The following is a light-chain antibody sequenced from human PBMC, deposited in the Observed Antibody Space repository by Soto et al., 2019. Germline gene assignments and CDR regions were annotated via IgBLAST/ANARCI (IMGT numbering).Light chain of an antibody. J-gene: IGLJ2*01. CDR1: SGDVGGYHY. Sequence: QSALTQPPSASGSPGQSVTISCTGTSGDVGGYHYVSWYQQHPGKAPKLMIYEVTKRPSGVPDRFSASKSGNTASLTVSGLQAEDEADYYCCSYAGSNNLIFGGGTQLTVL. CDR2: EVT. CDR3: CSYAGSNNLI. V-gene: IGLV2-8*01.